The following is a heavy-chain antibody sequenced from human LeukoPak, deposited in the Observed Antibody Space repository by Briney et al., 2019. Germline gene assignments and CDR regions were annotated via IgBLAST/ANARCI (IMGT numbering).Heavy chain of an antibody. J-gene: IGHJ6*03. CDR3: ARAPGPLPYYYYYMDV. CDR1: GFTFSSYS. CDR2: ISSSSSYI. V-gene: IGHV3-21*01. Sequence: PGGSLRLSCAASGFTFSSYSMNWVRQAPGKGLEWVSSISSSSSYIYYADSVKGRFTISRDNAKNSLYLQMNSLRAEDTAVYYCARAPGPLPYYYYYMDVWGKGTTVTVSS.